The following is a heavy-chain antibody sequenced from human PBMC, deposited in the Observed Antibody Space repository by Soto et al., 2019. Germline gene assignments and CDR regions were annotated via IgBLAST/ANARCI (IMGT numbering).Heavy chain of an antibody. CDR2: IWYDGSNK. CDR3: ARDLRSSVVVVSGYFDY. Sequence: GGSLRLSCAASGFTFSSYGMHWVRQAPGKGLEWVAVIWYDGSNKYYADSVKGRFTISRDNSKNTLYLQMNSLRAEDTAVYYCARDLRSSVVVVSGYFDYWGQGTLVTVSS. V-gene: IGHV3-33*01. CDR1: GFTFSSYG. J-gene: IGHJ4*02. D-gene: IGHD2-15*01.